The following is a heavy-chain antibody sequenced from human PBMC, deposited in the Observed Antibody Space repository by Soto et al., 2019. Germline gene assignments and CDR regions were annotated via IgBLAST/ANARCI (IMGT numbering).Heavy chain of an antibody. Sequence: GESLKISCKGSGYNFTTYWISWLRQMPGKGLEWMGRIDPTDSYSNYSPSFRGHVTMSADKSSNTAYLRWSSLRASDTAIYYCARADYWSGPLDAFEIWGQGTMVTVSS. J-gene: IGHJ3*02. V-gene: IGHV5-10-1*01. CDR1: GYNFTTYW. D-gene: IGHD3-3*01. CDR2: IDPTDSYS. CDR3: ARADYWSGPLDAFEI.